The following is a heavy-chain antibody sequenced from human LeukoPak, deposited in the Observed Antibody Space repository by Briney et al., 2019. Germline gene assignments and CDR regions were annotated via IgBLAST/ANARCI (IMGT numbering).Heavy chain of an antibody. CDR1: GGSISSYY. V-gene: IGHV4-38-2*02. CDR3: ARGERTTVVPFDY. Sequence: SETLSLTCTVSGGSISSYYWSWIRQPPGKGLEWIGSIYHSGSTYYNPSLKSRVTISVDTSKNQFSLKLSSVTAADTAVYYCARGERTTVVPFDYWGQGTLVTVSS. J-gene: IGHJ4*02. D-gene: IGHD4-23*01. CDR2: IYHSGST.